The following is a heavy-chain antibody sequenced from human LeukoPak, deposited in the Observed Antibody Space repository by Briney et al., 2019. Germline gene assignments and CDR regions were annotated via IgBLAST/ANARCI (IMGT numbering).Heavy chain of an antibody. Sequence: GGTLRLSCAASGFTFSSYAMTWVRQAPGKVLEWVSVISGSGATIFYADSVKGRFTISRDNAKNSLYLQMNSLRAEDTALYHCAREVYDSSGLYYFDYWGQGTLVTVSS. CDR2: ISGSGATI. J-gene: IGHJ4*02. CDR3: AREVYDSSGLYYFDY. D-gene: IGHD3-22*01. V-gene: IGHV3-23*01. CDR1: GFTFSSYA.